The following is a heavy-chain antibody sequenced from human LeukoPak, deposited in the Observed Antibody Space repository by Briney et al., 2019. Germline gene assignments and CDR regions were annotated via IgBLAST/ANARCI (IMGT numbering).Heavy chain of an antibody. J-gene: IGHJ5*02. Sequence: GSSVKVSCKASGGTFSSYAISWVRQAPGQGLEWMGGIIPIFGTANYAQKFQGRVTITADESTSTAYMELSSLRSEDTAVYYCARGCSDFWSGYYFGRSPYNWFDPWGQGTLVTVSS. CDR2: IIPIFGTA. V-gene: IGHV1-69*01. D-gene: IGHD3-3*01. CDR1: GGTFSSYA. CDR3: ARGCSDFWSGYYFGRSPYNWFDP.